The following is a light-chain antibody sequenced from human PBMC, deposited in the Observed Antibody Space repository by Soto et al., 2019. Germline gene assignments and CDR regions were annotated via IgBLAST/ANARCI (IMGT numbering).Light chain of an antibody. CDR2: GAS. J-gene: IGKJ1*01. Sequence: TQSPATLSVSPGDRATLSCRASQSVSSNLAWYRQRPDQGPRLLIYGASIMATGIPARFSGSGSGTEFTLTISSLQSEDFAVYYCQQYTNWPTWTFGQGTKVDI. CDR3: QQYTNWPTWT. CDR1: QSVSSN. V-gene: IGKV3-15*01.